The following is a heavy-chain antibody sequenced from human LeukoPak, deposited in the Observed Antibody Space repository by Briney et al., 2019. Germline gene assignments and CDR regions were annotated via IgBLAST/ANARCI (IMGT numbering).Heavy chain of an antibody. CDR3: ARGGYCSSTSCYNYYYYYMDV. CDR1: GFTVSAHY. Sequence: GGSLRLSCEVSGFTVSAHYMTWVRQAPGKGLEWVSLIDSGGSTYYADSVKGRFTISGDNAKNSLYLQMNSLRAEDTAVYYCARGGYCSSTSCYNYYYYYMDVWGKGTTVTVSS. V-gene: IGHV3-53*01. J-gene: IGHJ6*03. CDR2: IDSGGST. D-gene: IGHD2-2*02.